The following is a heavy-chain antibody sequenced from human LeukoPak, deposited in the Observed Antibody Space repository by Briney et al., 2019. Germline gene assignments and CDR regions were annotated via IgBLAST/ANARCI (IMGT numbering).Heavy chain of an antibody. CDR3: ASFVCSSTSCYSVEVNAFDI. CDR1: GYTFTGYY. V-gene: IGHV1-2*04. Sequence: GASVKVSCKASGYTFTGYYMHWVRQAPGQGLEWMGWINPNSGGTNYAQKFQGWVTMTRDTSISTAYMELSRLRSDDTAVYYCASFVCSSTSCYSVEVNAFDIWGQGTMVTVSS. D-gene: IGHD2-2*01. CDR2: INPNSGGT. J-gene: IGHJ3*02.